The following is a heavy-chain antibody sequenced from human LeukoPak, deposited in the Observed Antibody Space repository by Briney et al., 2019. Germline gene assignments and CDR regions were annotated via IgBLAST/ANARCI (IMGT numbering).Heavy chain of an antibody. CDR3: ARALSNYVDYYYYYYMDV. Sequence: PGGSLRLSCAASGFTYDDYGMSWVRQAPGKGLEGVSGINWNGGNTGYVDSVKGRFTISRDNAKNSLYLQMNSLRVEDTALYYCARALSNYVDYYYYYYMDVWGKGTTVTVSS. CDR1: GFTYDDYG. CDR2: INWNGGNT. V-gene: IGHV3-20*04. D-gene: IGHD4-11*01. J-gene: IGHJ6*03.